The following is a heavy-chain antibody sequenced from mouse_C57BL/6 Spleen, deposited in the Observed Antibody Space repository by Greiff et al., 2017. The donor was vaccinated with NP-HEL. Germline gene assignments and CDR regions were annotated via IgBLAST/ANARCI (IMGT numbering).Heavy chain of an antibody. CDR1: GYTFTSYW. J-gene: IGHJ3*01. CDR2: IDPSDSET. V-gene: IGHV1-52*01. CDR3: ASGGYYGSSFAY. D-gene: IGHD1-1*01. Sequence: VQLPQPVAELVRPGSSVKLSCKASGYTFTSYWMHWVKQRPIQGLEWIGNIDPSDSETHYNQKFKDKATLTVDKSSSTAYMQLSSLTSEDSAVYYCASGGYYGSSFAYWGQGTLVTVSA.